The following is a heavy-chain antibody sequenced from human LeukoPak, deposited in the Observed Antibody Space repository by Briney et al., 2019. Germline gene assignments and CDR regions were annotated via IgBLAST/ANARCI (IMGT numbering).Heavy chain of an antibody. Sequence: SETLSLTCTVSGGSISSYYWSWIRQPPEKGLEWIAHIYYSGSTNYNPSLKSRVTISVDTSKNQFSLKLRSVTAADTAVYYCAGAHSSGFDYWGQGTLVTVSS. D-gene: IGHD6-19*01. V-gene: IGHV4-59*08. J-gene: IGHJ4*02. CDR3: AGAHSSGFDY. CDR1: GGSISSYY. CDR2: IYYSGST.